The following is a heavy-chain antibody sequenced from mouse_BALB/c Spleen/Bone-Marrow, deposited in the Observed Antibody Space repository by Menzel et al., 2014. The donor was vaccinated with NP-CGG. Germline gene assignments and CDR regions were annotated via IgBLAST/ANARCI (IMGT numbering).Heavy chain of an antibody. V-gene: IGHV3-8*02. CDR3: ARIYYDSHWYFDV. CDR1: GDSITSGY. Sequence: ESGPSLVKPSQTLSLTCSVTGDSITSGYWNWIRKFPGNKLEYMGYISYSGSTYYNPSLKSRISITRDTSKNQYYLQLNSVTTEDTATYYCARIYYDSHWYFDVWGAGTPVTVSS. CDR2: ISYSGST. J-gene: IGHJ1*01. D-gene: IGHD2-4*01.